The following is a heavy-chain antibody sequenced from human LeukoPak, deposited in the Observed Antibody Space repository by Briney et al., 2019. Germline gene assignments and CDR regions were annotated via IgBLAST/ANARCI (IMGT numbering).Heavy chain of an antibody. D-gene: IGHD3-10*01. CDR3: ASCSQDYYGSGSYYKDYFDI. V-gene: IGHV1-69*13. Sequence: SVKVSCKASGCTFSSYGISWVRQAPGQGLEWMGGIIANFCTTNYSQKFQGRVTITADESTSTVYMELSSLRSEDTAVCYCASCSQDYYGSGSYYKDYFDIWGQGTMVTVSS. CDR1: GCTFSSYG. CDR2: IIANFCTT. J-gene: IGHJ3*02.